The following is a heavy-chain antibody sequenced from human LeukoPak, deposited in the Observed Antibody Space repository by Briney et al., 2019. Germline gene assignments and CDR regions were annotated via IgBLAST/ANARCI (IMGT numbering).Heavy chain of an antibody. CDR2: ISGSGDNT. V-gene: IGHV3-23*01. J-gene: IGHJ3*02. CDR1: GFTFSTYG. CDR3: ARDPYVYSSSSGAPDAFDI. D-gene: IGHD6-6*01. Sequence: PGGSLRLSCAASGFTFSTYGMTWVRQAPGKGLEWVSVISGSGDNTHYTDPVKGRFTISRDSSKNTLYLQMNSLRAEDTAVYYCARDPYVYSSSSGAPDAFDIWGQGTMVTVSS.